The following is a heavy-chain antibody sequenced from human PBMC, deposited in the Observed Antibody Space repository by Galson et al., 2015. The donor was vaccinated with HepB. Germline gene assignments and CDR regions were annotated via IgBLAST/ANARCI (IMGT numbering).Heavy chain of an antibody. Sequence: SLRLSCAASGFTFSGYAMSWVRQPPGKGLEWFSSITGSGGTTYYVDSVKGRFTISRDNSKNTLYLHMKGLRADDTAIYYCAKDRYMGRSGTWFDYWGQGTLVTVSS. CDR2: ITGSGGTT. J-gene: IGHJ4*02. CDR1: GFTFSGYA. V-gene: IGHV3-23*01. CDR3: AKDRYMGRSGTWFDY. D-gene: IGHD1-1*01.